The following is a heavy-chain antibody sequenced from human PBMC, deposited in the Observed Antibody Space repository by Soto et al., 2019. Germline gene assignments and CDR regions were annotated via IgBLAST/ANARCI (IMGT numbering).Heavy chain of an antibody. CDR2: VYYSGST. CDR1: GGSINGHH. Sequence: QVQLQESGPGLVKPSETLSLTCTVSGGSINGHHWSWIRQPPGKGLEWIGYVYYSGSTNYNPSLKSRVTMSVDTSKNQFSLKLNSVTAADTAVYYCARRGPVAGKTIFDYWGQGTLVTVSS. J-gene: IGHJ4*02. D-gene: IGHD6-13*01. CDR3: ARRGPVAGKTIFDY. V-gene: IGHV4-59*08.